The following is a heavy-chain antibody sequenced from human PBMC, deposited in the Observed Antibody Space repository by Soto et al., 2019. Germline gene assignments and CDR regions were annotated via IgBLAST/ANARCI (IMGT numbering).Heavy chain of an antibody. D-gene: IGHD5-12*01. V-gene: IGHV3-73*02. CDR1: GFTFSAFP. CDR2: VRSRVRGHAI. Sequence: EMQLMESGGALVRPGGSLQLSCRASGFTFSAFPIHWVRQASGKGLEWVGRVRSRVRGHAIAYAASVTGRFTISRDDSQNTAYLHMTSLNIEYKAVYYWARQSAEGYMKNHWFDPWGPGTLVTVSS. J-gene: IGHJ5*02. CDR3: ARQSAEGYMKNHWFDP.